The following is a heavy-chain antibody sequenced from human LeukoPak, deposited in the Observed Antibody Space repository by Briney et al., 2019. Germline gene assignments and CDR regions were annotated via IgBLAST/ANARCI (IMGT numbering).Heavy chain of an antibody. J-gene: IGHJ4*02. CDR3: AREFGKYYYDSSGLDY. CDR1: GFTFSSYS. V-gene: IGHV3-21*01. CDR2: ISSSSSYI. D-gene: IGHD3-22*01. Sequence: GGSLRLSCAASGFTFSSYSMNWVRQAPGKGLEWVSSISSSSSYIYYADSVKGRFTISRGNAKNSLYLQMNSLRAEDTAVYYCAREFGKYYYDSSGLDYWGQGTLVTVSS.